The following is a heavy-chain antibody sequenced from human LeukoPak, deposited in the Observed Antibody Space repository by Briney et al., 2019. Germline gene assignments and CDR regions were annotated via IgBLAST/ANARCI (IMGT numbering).Heavy chain of an antibody. CDR2: ISWNSGSV. V-gene: IGHV3-9*01. Sequence: PGGSLRLSCAASGFTFSSYWMSWVRQAPGKGLEWVSGISWNSGSVGYADSVKGRFTISRDNAKNSLYLQMNSLRAEDTALYYCARAELGYCSSTSCYLTAVIAFDIWGQGTMVTVSS. D-gene: IGHD2-2*01. CDR3: ARAELGYCSSTSCYLTAVIAFDI. CDR1: GFTFSSYW. J-gene: IGHJ3*02.